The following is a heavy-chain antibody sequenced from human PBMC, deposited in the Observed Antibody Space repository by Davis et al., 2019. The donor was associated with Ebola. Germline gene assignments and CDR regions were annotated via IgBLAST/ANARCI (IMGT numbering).Heavy chain of an antibody. V-gene: IGHV3-74*01. D-gene: IGHD2-2*02. J-gene: IGHJ4*02. CDR1: GFTFSNYW. CDR2: IKSDGSIT. Sequence: GESLKISCAASGFTFSNYWMHWVRQAPGKGLVWVSRIKSDGSITNYADSVQGRFTISRDNAKNTLYLQLDSLRDEDTAVYFCARAGTYCLSTTCYSFFDYWGQGTLVTVSS. CDR3: ARAGTYCLSTTCYSFFDY.